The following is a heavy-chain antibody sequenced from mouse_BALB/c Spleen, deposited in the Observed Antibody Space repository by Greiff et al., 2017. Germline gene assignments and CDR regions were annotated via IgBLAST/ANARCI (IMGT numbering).Heavy chain of an antibody. D-gene: IGHD1-1*01. CDR2: ISSGGSYT. CDR1: GFTFSSYG. V-gene: IGHV5-6*01. J-gene: IGHJ2*01. Sequence: EVQLVESGGDLVKPGGSLKLSCAASGFTFSSYGMSWVRQTPDKRLEWVATISSGGSYTYYPDSVKGRFTISRDNAKNTLYLQMSSLKSEDTAMYYCARQGTTVVEENYFDYWGQGTTLTVSS. CDR3: ARQGTTVVEENYFDY.